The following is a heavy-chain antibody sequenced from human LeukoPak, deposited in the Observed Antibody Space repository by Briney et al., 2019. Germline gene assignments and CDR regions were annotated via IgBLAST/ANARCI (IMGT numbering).Heavy chain of an antibody. CDR1: GFTFRSYT. J-gene: IGHJ1*01. Sequence: GGSLRLSCAASGFTFRSYTMSWVRQAPGKGLEWVSSISSSSDYIYYADSLQGRFTISRDNAKNSLFLQMNNLRTEDSAMYCCARGIVVAGTYFQHWGQGTLVTVSS. D-gene: IGHD6-19*01. CDR2: ISSSSDYI. V-gene: IGHV3-21*01. CDR3: ARGIVVAGTYFQH.